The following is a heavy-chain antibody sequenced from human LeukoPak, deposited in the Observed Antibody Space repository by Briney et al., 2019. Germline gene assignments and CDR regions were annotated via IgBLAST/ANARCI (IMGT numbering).Heavy chain of an antibody. CDR1: GYTFTSYD. CDR3: ARGPNYSGFDY. Sequence: ASVRVSCKASGYTFTSYDINWVRQATGQGLEWMGWMNPNSGNTGYAQKFQGRVTVTRNTSISTAYMELSSLRSEDTAVYYCARGPNYSGFDYWGQGTLVTVSS. D-gene: IGHD2-15*01. CDR2: MNPNSGNT. J-gene: IGHJ4*02. V-gene: IGHV1-8*01.